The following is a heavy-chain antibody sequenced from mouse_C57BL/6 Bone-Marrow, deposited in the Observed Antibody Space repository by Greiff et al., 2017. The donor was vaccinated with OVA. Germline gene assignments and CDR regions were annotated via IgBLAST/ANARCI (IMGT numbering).Heavy chain of an antibody. J-gene: IGHJ1*03. CDR2: ISYNGSN. V-gene: IGHV3-6*01. Sequence: ESGPGLVKPSQSLSLTCSVTGYSIPGGYYWNWIRQFPGNKLEWMDYISYNGSNNYNPSLKNRNSITRDTSKNQFFLKLNSVTTEDTATYYCARGPTVVAHYWYFDVWGTGTTVTVSS. CDR3: ARGPTVVAHYWYFDV. D-gene: IGHD1-1*01. CDR1: GYSIPGGYY.